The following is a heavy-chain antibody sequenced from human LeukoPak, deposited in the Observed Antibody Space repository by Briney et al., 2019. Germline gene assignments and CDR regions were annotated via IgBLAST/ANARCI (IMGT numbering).Heavy chain of an antibody. CDR3: ARARPLSGYHFDY. V-gene: IGHV4-59*01. CDR1: GGSISGYY. CDR2: VYYSGGT. D-gene: IGHD3-22*01. J-gene: IGHJ4*02. Sequence: PSETLSLTCTVSGGSISGYYWSWIRQPPGKGLEWIGYVYYSGGTNYNPSLKRRGTITIARSTTQFSLKLSSVTAADTAMYYCARARPLSGYHFDYWGQGTLVTVSS.